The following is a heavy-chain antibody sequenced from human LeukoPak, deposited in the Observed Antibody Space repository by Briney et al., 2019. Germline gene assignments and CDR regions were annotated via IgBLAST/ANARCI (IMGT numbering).Heavy chain of an antibody. D-gene: IGHD3-22*01. V-gene: IGHV3-23*01. J-gene: IGHJ4*02. CDR3: AKGAYYDSSGYYLPDY. Sequence: GGSLRLSCAASGFTFSSYAMSWVRQAPGKGLEWVSAISGSGGSTYYADSVKGRFTISRDNAKNSLYLQMNSLRAEDTALYYCAKGAYYDSSGYYLPDYWGQGTLVTVSS. CDR2: ISGSGGST. CDR1: GFTFSSYA.